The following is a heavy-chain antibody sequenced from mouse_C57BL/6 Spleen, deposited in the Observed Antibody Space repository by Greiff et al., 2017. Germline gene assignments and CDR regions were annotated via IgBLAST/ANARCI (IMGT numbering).Heavy chain of an antibody. CDR3: ATTVVATNAMDY. CDR2: IYPGDGDT. CDR1: GYAFSSYW. J-gene: IGHJ4*01. D-gene: IGHD1-1*01. V-gene: IGHV1-80*01. Sequence: QVQLQQSGAELVKPGASVKISCKASGYAFSSYWMNWVKQRPGKGLEWIGQIYPGDGDTNYNGKFKGKATLTADKSSSTAYMQLSSLTSEDSAVYFCATTVVATNAMDYWGQGTSVTVSS.